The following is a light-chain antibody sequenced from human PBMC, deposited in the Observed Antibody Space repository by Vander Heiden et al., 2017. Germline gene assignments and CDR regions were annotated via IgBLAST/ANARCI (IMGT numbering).Light chain of an antibody. CDR2: DDS. CDR1: NIGSKS. V-gene: IGLV3-21*02. J-gene: IGLJ2*01. Sequence: CVLTQPPAVSAAPVQTDRITCGANNIGSKSVHWYQQKPGQAPVLVVYDDSDRHSGIPERFSGSNSGNTATLTISRVEAGDEADYYCQVWDSSSDHVPVFGGGTKLTVL. CDR3: QVWDSSSDHVPV.